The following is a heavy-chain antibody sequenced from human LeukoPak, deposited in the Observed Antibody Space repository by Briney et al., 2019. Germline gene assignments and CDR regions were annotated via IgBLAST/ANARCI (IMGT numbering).Heavy chain of an antibody. V-gene: IGHV4-39*07. CDR1: GGSISSSSYY. Sequence: KPSETLSLTCTVSGGSISSSSYYWGWIRQPPGKGLEWIGSIYYSGSTYYNPSLKSRVTISVDTSKNQFSLKLSSVTAADTAVYYCARDRFFHRSIVVVVADRKDAFDIWGQGTMVTVSS. J-gene: IGHJ3*02. CDR3: ARDRFFHRSIVVVVADRKDAFDI. CDR2: IYYSGST. D-gene: IGHD2-15*01.